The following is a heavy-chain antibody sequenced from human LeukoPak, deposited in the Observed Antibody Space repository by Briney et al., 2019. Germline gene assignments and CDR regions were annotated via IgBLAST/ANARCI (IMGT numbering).Heavy chain of an antibody. CDR3: AREPNTVLDY. CDR1: GGSISSGSYN. CDR2: IYTSGST. J-gene: IGHJ4*02. D-gene: IGHD4-11*01. Sequence: SQTLSLTCTVSGGSISSGSYNWSWIRQPAGKGLEWIGRIYTSGSTNYNPSLKSRVTISVDTSKNQFSLKLSSVTAADTAVYYCAREPNTVLDYWGQGTLVTVSS. V-gene: IGHV4-61*02.